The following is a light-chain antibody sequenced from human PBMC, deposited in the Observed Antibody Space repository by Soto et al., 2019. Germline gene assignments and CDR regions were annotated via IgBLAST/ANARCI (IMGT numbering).Light chain of an antibody. CDR2: WAS. CDR1: RSLFFSPARKDF. V-gene: IGKV4-1*01. J-gene: IGKJ1*01. Sequence: EIVLTQSPESLAVSLGERATINCKSSRSLFFSPARKDFLGWFQRKPGQPPKLLIYWASTRASGVPERFVGSGSATDFTLAITSLQAEDVGVYYCQQYYLTQSFGQGTMVDIK. CDR3: QQYYLTQS.